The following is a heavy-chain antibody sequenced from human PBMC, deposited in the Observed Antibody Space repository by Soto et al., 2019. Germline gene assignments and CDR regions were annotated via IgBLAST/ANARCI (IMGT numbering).Heavy chain of an antibody. CDR1: GFTVSSNY. CDR2: IYSGGST. CDR3: ARHYGGNRIHYFDY. D-gene: IGHD4-17*01. Sequence: GGSLRLSCAASGFTVSSNYMSWVRQAPGKGLEWVSVIYSGGSTYYADSVKGRFTISRDNSKNTLYLQMNSLRAEDTAVYYCARHYGGNRIHYFDYWGQGTLVTVSS. V-gene: IGHV3-53*01. J-gene: IGHJ4*02.